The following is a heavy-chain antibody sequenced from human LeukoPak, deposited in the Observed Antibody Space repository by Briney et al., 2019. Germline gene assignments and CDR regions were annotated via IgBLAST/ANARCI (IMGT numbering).Heavy chain of an antibody. Sequence: PGGSLRLSCAASGFTFDDYGMSWVRQAPGRGLEWVSGINWNGGSTGYADSVKGRFTISRDNSKNSLYLQMNSLRAEDTALYYCARVVGMTYYFDYWGQGTLVTVSS. V-gene: IGHV3-20*04. CDR1: GFTFDDYG. CDR2: INWNGGST. CDR3: ARVVGMTYYFDY. D-gene: IGHD2-21*02. J-gene: IGHJ4*02.